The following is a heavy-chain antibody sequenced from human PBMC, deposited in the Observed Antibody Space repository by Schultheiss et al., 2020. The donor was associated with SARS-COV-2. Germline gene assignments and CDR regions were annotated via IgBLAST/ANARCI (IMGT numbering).Heavy chain of an antibody. D-gene: IGHD1-26*01. CDR3: ASRGPPIGYVWELLWPSYAYYGMEV. CDR1: GFKFEDYA. J-gene: IGHJ6*02. CDR2: ISWNSLNS. Sequence: SLKISCTASGFKFEDYAMHWVRLVAGKGLEWVSGISWNSLNSGYADSVKGRFTISRDNAKNTLYLQMNSLRAEDTAVYYYASRGPPIGYVWELLWPSYAYYGMEVGCQGATGTISS. V-gene: IGHV3-9*01.